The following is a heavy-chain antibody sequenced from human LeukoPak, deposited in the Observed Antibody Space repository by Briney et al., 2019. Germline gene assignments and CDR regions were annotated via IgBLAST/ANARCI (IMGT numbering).Heavy chain of an antibody. V-gene: IGHV1-69*06. J-gene: IGHJ6*04. CDR1: GGTFSSYA. CDR3: ARAPYYYGSGSYYYYYGMDV. CDR2: IIPIFGTA. D-gene: IGHD3-10*01. Sequence: ASVKVSCKASGGTFSSYAISWVRQAPGQGLEWMGGIIPIFGTANYAQKFQGRVTITADKSTSTAYMGLSSLRSEDTAVYYCARAPYYYGSGSYYYYYGMDVWGKGTTVTVSS.